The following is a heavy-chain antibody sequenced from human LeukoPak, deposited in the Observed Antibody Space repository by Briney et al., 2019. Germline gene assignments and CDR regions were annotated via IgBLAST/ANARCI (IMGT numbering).Heavy chain of an antibody. CDR3: ARNDDSSGYYRH. J-gene: IGHJ4*02. V-gene: IGHV3-30-3*01. CDR1: GFTFSSYA. CDR2: ISYDGTNK. Sequence: GRSLRLSCAASGFTFSSYAMHWVRQAPGKGLEWVAVISYDGTNKYYADSVKGRFIISRDNSKNTLYLQMNSLRAEDTAVYYCARNDDSSGYYRHWGQGTLVTVSS. D-gene: IGHD3-22*01.